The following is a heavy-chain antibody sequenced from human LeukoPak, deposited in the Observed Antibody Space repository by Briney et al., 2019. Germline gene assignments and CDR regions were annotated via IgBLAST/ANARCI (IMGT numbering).Heavy chain of an antibody. Sequence: PGGSLRLSCAASGFTFSSYSMNWVRQAPGKGLEWVSSISSSSSYIYYADSVKGRFTISRDNAKNSLYLQMNSLRAEDTAVYCCARAGSGSYLFDYWGQGTLVTVSS. J-gene: IGHJ4*02. V-gene: IGHV3-21*01. CDR3: ARAGSGSYLFDY. CDR1: GFTFSSYS. D-gene: IGHD3-10*01. CDR2: ISSSSSYI.